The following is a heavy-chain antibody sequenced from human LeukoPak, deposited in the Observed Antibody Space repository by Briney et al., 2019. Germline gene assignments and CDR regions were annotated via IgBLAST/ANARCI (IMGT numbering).Heavy chain of an antibody. CDR1: GFTFSTYD. V-gene: IGHV3-13*04. CDR2: IGPAGNT. J-gene: IGHJ4*02. CDR3: VVQSSGVVY. Sequence: PGGSLRLSCAASGFTFSTYDMHWVRQATGKGLEWVSAIGPAGNTNYPGSVKGRFTISRENAKNSLYLQMNSLRVADTAVCYCVVQSSGVVYWGQGTLVTVSS. D-gene: IGHD1-1*01.